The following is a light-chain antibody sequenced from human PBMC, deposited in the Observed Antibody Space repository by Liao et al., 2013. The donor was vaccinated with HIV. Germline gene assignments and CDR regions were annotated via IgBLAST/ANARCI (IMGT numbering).Light chain of an antibody. CDR2: QDN. Sequence: GSVAPGQTATITCSGDKLGDRYACWYQQKTGQSPVLVIYQDNKRPSGIPERFSGSNSGNTATLTISGTQAMDEADYYCQAWDSITRVFGGGTKLTVL. CDR3: QAWDSITRV. J-gene: IGLJ2*01. V-gene: IGLV3-1*01. CDR1: KLGDRY.